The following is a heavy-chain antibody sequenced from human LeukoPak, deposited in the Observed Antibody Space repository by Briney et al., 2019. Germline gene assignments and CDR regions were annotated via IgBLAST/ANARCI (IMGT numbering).Heavy chain of an antibody. J-gene: IGHJ3*02. V-gene: IGHV4-59*08. CDR2: IYYTGGT. CDR3: ARGEALDI. Sequence: PSETLSLTCAVSGGSISHFYWSWIRQPPGKGLEWIGYIYYTGGTNYNPSLKSRVTISVDTSTNQFSLKLSSVTAADTAVYYCARGEALDIWDQGTMVTVSS. CDR1: GGSISHFY. D-gene: IGHD3-10*01.